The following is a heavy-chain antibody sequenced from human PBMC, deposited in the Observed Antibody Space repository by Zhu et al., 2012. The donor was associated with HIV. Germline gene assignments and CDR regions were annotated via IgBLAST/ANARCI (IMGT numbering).Heavy chain of an antibody. CDR1: GYSISSGYY. CDR2: IYHSGST. V-gene: IGHV4-38-2*01. D-gene: IGHD5-18*01. CDR3: ARVYEVMDTAMVTT. Sequence: QVQLQESGPGLVKPSETLSLTCAVSGYSISSGYYWGWIRQPPGKGLEWIGSIYHSGSTYYNPSLKSRVTISVDTSKNQFSLKLSSVTAADTAVYYCARVYEVMDTAMVTTWGQGT. J-gene: IGHJ4*02.